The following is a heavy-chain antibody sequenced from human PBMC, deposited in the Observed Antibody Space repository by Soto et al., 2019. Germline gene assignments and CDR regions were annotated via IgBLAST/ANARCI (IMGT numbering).Heavy chain of an antibody. D-gene: IGHD2-15*01. CDR3: ARAAVVVPNGLIAGMDV. Sequence: GASVKVSCKPSGYSFSNFYVHWVRQAPGQGLEWMGIIDPSSGTTSYTKKFQERVTMTRDTSMSTVYMELSRLRSEDTAVYYCARAAVVVPNGLIAGMDVWGLGTTVTVSS. J-gene: IGHJ6*01. CDR2: IDPSSGTT. V-gene: IGHV1-46*01. CDR1: GYSFSNFY.